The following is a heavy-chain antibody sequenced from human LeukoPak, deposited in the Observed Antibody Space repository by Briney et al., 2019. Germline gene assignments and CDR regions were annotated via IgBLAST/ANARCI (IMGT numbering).Heavy chain of an antibody. D-gene: IGHD6-13*01. Sequence: PSETVSLTCTVSGGSISSGDYYWSWVRQPPGKGLEWIGYIYYSGSTYYNPSLKSRVTISVDTSKNQFSLKLSFVTAAYTAVYYCARPTAAAGSYYFDYWGQGTLVTVSS. CDR3: ARPTAAAGSYYFDY. CDR2: IYYSGST. V-gene: IGHV4-30-4*08. CDR1: GGSISSGDYY. J-gene: IGHJ4*02.